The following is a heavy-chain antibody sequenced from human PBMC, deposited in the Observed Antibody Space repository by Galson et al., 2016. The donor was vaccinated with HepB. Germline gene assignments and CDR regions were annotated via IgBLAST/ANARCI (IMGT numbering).Heavy chain of an antibody. CDR3: ARFEYSRPLAAFDI. Sequence: TLSLTCTVSGGAISSGDSYWSWLRQHPGKGLEWIGYIYYSGSTYYNPSIMSRVTMSVDMSTNQFSLRLSSVTAADTALYYCARFEYSRPLAAFDIWGQGTAVTVSS. D-gene: IGHD6-13*01. V-gene: IGHV4-31*03. J-gene: IGHJ3*02. CDR1: GGAISSGDSY. CDR2: IYYSGST.